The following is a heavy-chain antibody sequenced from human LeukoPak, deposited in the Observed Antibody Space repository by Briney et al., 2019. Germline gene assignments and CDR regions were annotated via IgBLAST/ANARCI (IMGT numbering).Heavy chain of an antibody. CDR3: AGYSSTWPKYYFDS. CDR1: GGSISSYY. J-gene: IGHJ4*02. Sequence: SKTLSLTCTVSGGSISSYYWSWIRQPPDKGLEWIGYIYYTGSTNYNPSLKSRVTISVDTSKNQFSLKLSSVTAADTAVYYCAGYSSTWPKYYFDSWGQGTLVTVSS. D-gene: IGHD6-13*01. CDR2: IYYTGST. V-gene: IGHV4-59*01.